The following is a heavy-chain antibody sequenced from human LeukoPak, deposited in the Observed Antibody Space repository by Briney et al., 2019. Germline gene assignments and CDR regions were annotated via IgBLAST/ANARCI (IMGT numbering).Heavy chain of an antibody. V-gene: IGHV4-39*01. D-gene: IGHD1-26*01. CDR2: IYYSGST. Sequence: SETLSLTCTVSGCSISSRSYYWGWIRQPPGKGLEWIGNIYYSGSTYYNPSLKSRVTISVDTSKNQFSLKLSSVTATDTAVYYCVSYQVGATSGFDYWGQGTLVTVSS. J-gene: IGHJ4*02. CDR3: VSYQVGATSGFDY. CDR1: GCSISSRSYY.